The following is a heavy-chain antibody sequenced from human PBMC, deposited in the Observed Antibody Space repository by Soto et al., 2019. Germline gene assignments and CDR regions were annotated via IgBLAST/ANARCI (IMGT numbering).Heavy chain of an antibody. J-gene: IGHJ4*02. CDR2: IIPIFGTA. Sequence: SVKVSCKASGGTFSSYAISWVRQAPGQGLEWMGGIIPIFGTANYAQKFQGRVTITADESTSTAYMELSSLRSEDTAVYYCAKDMKWGGMTTIHYFDSWGQGTLVTVSS. CDR1: GGTFSSYA. CDR3: AKDMKWGGMTTIHYFDS. V-gene: IGHV1-69*13. D-gene: IGHD4-17*01.